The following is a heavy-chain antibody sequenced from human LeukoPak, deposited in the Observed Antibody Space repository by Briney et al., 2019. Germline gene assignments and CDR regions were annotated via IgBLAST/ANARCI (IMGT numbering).Heavy chain of an antibody. CDR3: ARQSCSSSACCNLLDY. CDR1: GGSISGYY. D-gene: IGHD2-2*01. V-gene: IGHV4-4*09. Sequence: KPSETLSLTCTVSGGSISGYYWSWIRQPPGKGLEWIGYIYASGNTNFNPSLKSRVTISVDTSKNQFSLKLSFVTAADTAVYYCARQSCSSSACCNLLDYWGQGTLVTVSS. CDR2: IYASGNT. J-gene: IGHJ4*02.